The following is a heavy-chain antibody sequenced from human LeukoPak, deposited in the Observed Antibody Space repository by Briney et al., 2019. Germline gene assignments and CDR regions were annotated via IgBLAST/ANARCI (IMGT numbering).Heavy chain of an antibody. CDR2: IYYSGST. V-gene: IGHV4-59*01. D-gene: IGHD2-2*01. CDR1: GGSISSYY. CDR3: ARSSGSTYYYGMDV. Sequence: SETLSLTCTVSGGSISSYYWSRIRQPPGKGLEWIGYIYYSGSTNYNPSLKSRVTISVDTSKNQFSLKLSSVTAADTAVYYCARSSGSTYYYGMDVWGQGTTVTVSS. J-gene: IGHJ6*02.